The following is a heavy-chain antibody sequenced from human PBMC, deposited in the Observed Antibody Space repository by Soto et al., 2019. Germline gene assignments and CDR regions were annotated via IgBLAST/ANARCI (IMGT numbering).Heavy chain of an antibody. Sequence: ASVKVSCKASGYTFTSYAMHWVRQAPGQRLEWMGWINAGNGNTKYSQKFQGRVTITRDTSASTAYMELRSLRSDDTAVYYCARDDYDILTGYTTPADPWGQGTLVTVSS. CDR3: ARDDYDILTGYTTPADP. V-gene: IGHV1-3*01. J-gene: IGHJ5*02. CDR2: INAGNGNT. CDR1: GYTFTSYA. D-gene: IGHD3-9*01.